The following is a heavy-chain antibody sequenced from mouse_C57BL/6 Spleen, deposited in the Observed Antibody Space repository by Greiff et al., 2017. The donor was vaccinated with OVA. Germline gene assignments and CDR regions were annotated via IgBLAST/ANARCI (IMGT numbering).Heavy chain of an antibody. CDR3: ARGGYDYDDYYAMDY. D-gene: IGHD2-4*01. Sequence: SGAELVKPGASVKLSCKASGYTFTSYWMHWVKQRPGQGLEWIGMIHPNSGSTNYNEKFKSKATLTVDKSSSTAYMQLSSLTSEDSAVYYCARGGYDYDDYYAMDYWGQGTSVTVSS. J-gene: IGHJ4*01. V-gene: IGHV1-64*01. CDR2: IHPNSGST. CDR1: GYTFTSYW.